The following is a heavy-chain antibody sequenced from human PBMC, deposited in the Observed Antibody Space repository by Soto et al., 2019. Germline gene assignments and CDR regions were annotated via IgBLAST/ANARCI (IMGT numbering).Heavy chain of an antibody. V-gene: IGHV3-9*01. CDR1: GFTFDDYA. CDR2: ISWNSGSI. D-gene: IGHD4-17*01. J-gene: IGHJ6*02. CDR3: AKGTVGDYGGNSEDYYYYGMDV. Sequence: RRLSCAASGFTFDDYAMHWVRQAPGKGLEWVSGISWNSGSIGYADSVKGRFTISRDNAKNSLYLQMNSLRAEDTALYYCAKGTVGDYGGNSEDYYYYGMDVWGQGTTVTVSS.